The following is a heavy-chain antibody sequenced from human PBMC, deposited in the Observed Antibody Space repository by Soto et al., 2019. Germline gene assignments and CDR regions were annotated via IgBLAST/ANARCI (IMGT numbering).Heavy chain of an antibody. CDR1: GFTFSSYW. D-gene: IGHD6-13*01. V-gene: IGHV3-74*01. CDR2: INSDGSRT. Sequence: EVHLVEAGGGLVQPGGSLRLSCGASGFTFSSYWIHWVRQAPGKVLEWVSRINSDGSRTTYADSVKGRFTISRDSAKNTVYLQMNSLRVEDTAVYYCARDSVGSSWPPPFDYWGQGTLVTVSS. J-gene: IGHJ4*02. CDR3: ARDSVGSSWPPPFDY.